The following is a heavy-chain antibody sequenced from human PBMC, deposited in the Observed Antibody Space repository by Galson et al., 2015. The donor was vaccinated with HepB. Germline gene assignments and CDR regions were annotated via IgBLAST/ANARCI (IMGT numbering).Heavy chain of an antibody. V-gene: IGHV3-23*01. D-gene: IGHD1-26*01. Sequence: SLRLSCAASGFTFSSYAMSWVRQAPGKGLEWVSAISGSGGSTYYADSVKGRFTISRDNSKNTLYLQMNSLRAEDTAVYYCAKSGIMEEWELLLFPGVNDAFDIWGQGTMVTVSS. CDR2: ISGSGGST. CDR3: AKSGIMEEWELLLFPGVNDAFDI. CDR1: GFTFSSYA. J-gene: IGHJ3*02.